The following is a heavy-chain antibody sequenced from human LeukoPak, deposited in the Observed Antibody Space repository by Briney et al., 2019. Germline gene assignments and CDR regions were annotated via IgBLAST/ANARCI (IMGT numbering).Heavy chain of an antibody. Sequence: SETLSLTCAVYGGSFSGYYWSWIRQPPGKGLEWIGEINHSGSTNYNPSLKSRVTISVDTSKNQFSLKLSSVTAADTAVYYCARDSDGDYVGAFDIWGQGTMVTVSS. CDR2: INHSGST. D-gene: IGHD4-17*01. J-gene: IGHJ3*02. CDR1: GGSFSGYY. CDR3: ARDSDGDYVGAFDI. V-gene: IGHV4-34*01.